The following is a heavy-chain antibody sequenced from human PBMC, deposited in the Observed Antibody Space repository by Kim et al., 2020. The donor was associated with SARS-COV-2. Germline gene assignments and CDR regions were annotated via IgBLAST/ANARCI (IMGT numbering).Heavy chain of an antibody. CDR1: GFTVSSNY. J-gene: IGHJ4*02. D-gene: IGHD4-17*01. Sequence: GGSLRLSCAASGFTVSSNYMSWVRQAPGKGLEGVSVIYSGGSTYYADSVKGRFTISRDNSKNTLYLQMNSLRAEDTAVYYCARDNKDGDYSFDYWGQGTLVTVSS. V-gene: IGHV3-53*01. CDR2: IYSGGST. CDR3: ARDNKDGDYSFDY.